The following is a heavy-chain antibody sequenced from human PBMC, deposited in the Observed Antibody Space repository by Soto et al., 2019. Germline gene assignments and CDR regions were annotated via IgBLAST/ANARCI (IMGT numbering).Heavy chain of an antibody. Sequence: ASVKVSFKASGGTFSSYAISWVRQAPGQGLEWMGGIIPIFGTANYAQKFQGRVTITADKSTSTAYMELSSLRSEDTAVYYCARSGIAVAVYNWFDPWGQGTLVTVSS. D-gene: IGHD6-19*01. CDR3: ARSGIAVAVYNWFDP. CDR2: IIPIFGTA. J-gene: IGHJ5*02. V-gene: IGHV1-69*06. CDR1: GGTFSSYA.